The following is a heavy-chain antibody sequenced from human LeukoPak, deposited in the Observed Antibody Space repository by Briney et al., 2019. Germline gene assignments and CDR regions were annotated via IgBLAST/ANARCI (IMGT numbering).Heavy chain of an antibody. CDR2: IIPIFGIA. CDR3: ARVGGGGIAAAGIDY. J-gene: IGHJ4*02. V-gene: IGHV1-69*04. D-gene: IGHD6-13*01. CDR1: GGTFSSYA. Sequence: ASVKVSCKASGGTFSSYAISWVRQAPGQGLEWMGRIIPIFGIANYAQEFQGRVTITADKSTSTAYMELSSLRSEDTAVYYCARVGGGGIAAAGIDYWGQGTLVTVSS.